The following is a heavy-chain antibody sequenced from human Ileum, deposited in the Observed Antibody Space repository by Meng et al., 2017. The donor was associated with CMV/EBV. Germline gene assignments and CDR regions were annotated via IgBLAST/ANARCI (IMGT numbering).Heavy chain of an antibody. CDR3: ARDGDTSGYFPRY. CDR1: VFPFSADA. D-gene: IGHD3-22*01. J-gene: IGHJ4*02. Sequence: LVVSWVGSVEPGVPLGCPCDAYVFPFSADAMHRVRQAPGKGLEWLSVISYDGSNTYYTDSVKGRFTISRDNSKNTLYLQMNSLRAEDTAVYYCARDGDTSGYFPRYWGQGTLVTVSS. V-gene: IGHV3-30-3*01. CDR2: ISYDGSNT.